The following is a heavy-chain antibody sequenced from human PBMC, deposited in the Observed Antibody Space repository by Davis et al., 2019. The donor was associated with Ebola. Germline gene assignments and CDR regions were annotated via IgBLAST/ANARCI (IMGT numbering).Heavy chain of an antibody. CDR3: ARGPEGSYYYGSGSYPAGMDV. Sequence: AASVKVSCKASGGTFSSYAISWVRQAPGQGLEWMGGIIPIFGTANYAQKFQGRVTITADESTSTAYMELSSLRSEDTAVYYCARGPEGSYYYGSGSYPAGMDVWGQGTTVTVSS. D-gene: IGHD3-10*01. J-gene: IGHJ6*02. CDR2: IIPIFGTA. CDR1: GGTFSSYA. V-gene: IGHV1-69*13.